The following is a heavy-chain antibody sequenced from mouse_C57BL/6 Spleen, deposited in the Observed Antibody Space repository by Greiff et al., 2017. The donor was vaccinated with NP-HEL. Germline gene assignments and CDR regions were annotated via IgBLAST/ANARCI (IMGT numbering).Heavy chain of an antibody. D-gene: IGHD1-1*01. CDR3: TRSGGSISWFAY. J-gene: IGHJ3*01. Sequence: VQLQQSGAELVRPGASVTLSCKASGYTFTDYEMHWVKQTPVHGLEWIGAIDPETGGTAYNQKFKGKAILTADKSSSTAYMELRSLTSEDSAVYYCTRSGGSISWFAYWGQGTLVTVSA. V-gene: IGHV1-15*01. CDR1: GYTFTDYE. CDR2: IDPETGGT.